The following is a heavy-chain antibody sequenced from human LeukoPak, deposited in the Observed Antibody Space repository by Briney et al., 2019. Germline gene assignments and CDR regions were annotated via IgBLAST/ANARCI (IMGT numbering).Heavy chain of an antibody. J-gene: IGHJ4*02. Sequence: GGSLRLSCAASGFTFTNHWMHWVRQAPGKGLVWVSRIRPDGRETNHADSVKGRFTISRDNAKNSLFLQMNGLRAEDTAVYYCARRGGSSSRRSPIDYWGQGTLVAVSS. CDR2: IRPDGRET. CDR1: GFTFTNHW. V-gene: IGHV3-74*01. D-gene: IGHD6-6*01. CDR3: ARRGGSSSRRSPIDY.